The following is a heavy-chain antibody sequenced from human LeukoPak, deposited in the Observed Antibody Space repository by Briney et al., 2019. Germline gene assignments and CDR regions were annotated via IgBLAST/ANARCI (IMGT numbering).Heavy chain of an antibody. CDR3: AKDWSCDY. V-gene: IGHV3-23*01. CDR1: GFSFSNYA. Sequence: PGGSLRLSCAASGFSFSNYAMTWVRQAPGKGLEWVSAIGDSGGNTHDADSVKGLFTIHRDNSKNTLYLQMNSLRAEDTAVYYCAKDWSCDYWGQGTLVTVSS. J-gene: IGHJ4*02. D-gene: IGHD1-26*01. CDR2: IGDSGGNT.